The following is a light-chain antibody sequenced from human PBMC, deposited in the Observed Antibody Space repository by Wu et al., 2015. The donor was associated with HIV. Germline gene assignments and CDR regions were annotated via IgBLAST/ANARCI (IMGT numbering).Light chain of an antibody. CDR3: QQSYSDILT. Sequence: DIQLTQSPSSLSASAGDRLTITCRASQNINNLLHWYQQRPGTVPKLLIYDASILQSGVPSRFSGSGSGTDFTLTINTLQPEDFATYYCQQSYSDILTFGGGTNVEI. V-gene: IGKV1-39*01. CDR2: DAS. CDR1: QNINNL. J-gene: IGKJ4*01.